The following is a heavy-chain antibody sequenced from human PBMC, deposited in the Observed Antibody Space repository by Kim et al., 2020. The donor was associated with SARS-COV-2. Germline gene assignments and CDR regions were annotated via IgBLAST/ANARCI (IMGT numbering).Heavy chain of an antibody. V-gene: IGHV3-30*04. CDR3: ARAPNYYDSSGYYHVRNAFDI. D-gene: IGHD3-22*01. J-gene: IGHJ3*02. CDR1: GFTFSSYA. CDR2: ISYDGSNK. Sequence: GGSLRLSCAASGFTFSSYAMHWVRQAPGKGLEWVAVISYDGSNKYYADSVKGRFTISRDNSKNTLYLQMNSLRAEDTAVYYCARAPNYYDSSGYYHVRNAFDIWGQGTMVTVSS.